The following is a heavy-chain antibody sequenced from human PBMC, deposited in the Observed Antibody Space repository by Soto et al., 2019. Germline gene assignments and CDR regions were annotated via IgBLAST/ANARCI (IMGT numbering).Heavy chain of an antibody. J-gene: IGHJ5*02. CDR2: INPSNGVT. CDR3: TTLRLDP. D-gene: IGHD6-25*01. Sequence: QVPLVQSGAEVKKPGASVKVSCKASGYTFTALYMNWVRQDPGQGLEWMGWINPSNGVTKHAQKFQDRVTMTRDTSINTAYMELSRLTSDDTAVYYCTTLRLDPWGQGTLVTVSS. CDR1: GYTFTALY. V-gene: IGHV1-2*02.